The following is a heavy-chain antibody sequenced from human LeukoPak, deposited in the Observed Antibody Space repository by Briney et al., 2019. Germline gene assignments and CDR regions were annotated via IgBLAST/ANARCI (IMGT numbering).Heavy chain of an antibody. J-gene: IGHJ4*02. CDR3: AREAGTYCSSTSCYFDY. V-gene: IGHV1-18*01. CDR1: GYTFTSYG. Sequence: ASVKVSCKASGYTFTSYGISWVRQAPGQGLEWMGWISAYNGNTNYAQKLQGRVTMTTDTSTSTAYMELRSLRSDDTAVYDCAREAGTYCSSTSCYFDYWGQGTLVTLSS. CDR2: ISAYNGNT. D-gene: IGHD2-2*01.